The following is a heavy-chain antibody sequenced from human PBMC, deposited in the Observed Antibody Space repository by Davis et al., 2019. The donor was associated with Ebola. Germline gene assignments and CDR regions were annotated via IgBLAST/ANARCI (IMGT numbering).Heavy chain of an antibody. J-gene: IGHJ5*02. CDR3: ATLRLIGPAWFDP. CDR1: GFTFSSYA. D-gene: IGHD3/OR15-3a*01. Sequence: GRSLRLSCAASGFTFSSYAMHWVRQAPGKGLEWVSGISWNSGSIGYADSVKGRFTISRDNAKNSLYLQMNSLRAEDTAVYYCATLRLIGPAWFDPWGQGTLVTVSS. CDR2: ISWNSGSI. V-gene: IGHV3-9*01.